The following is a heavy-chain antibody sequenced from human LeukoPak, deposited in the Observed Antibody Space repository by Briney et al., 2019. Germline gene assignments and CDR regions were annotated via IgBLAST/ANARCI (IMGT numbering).Heavy chain of an antibody. Sequence: GGSLRLSCAASGFTFSSYAMHWVRQAPGKGLEWVAVISYDGSNKYYADSVKGRFTISRDNSKNTLYLQMNSLRAEDTAVYYCARDLASGYGFDYWGQGTLVTVSP. CDR3: ARDLASGYGFDY. CDR2: ISYDGSNK. CDR1: GFTFSSYA. J-gene: IGHJ4*02. V-gene: IGHV3-30-3*01. D-gene: IGHD5-12*01.